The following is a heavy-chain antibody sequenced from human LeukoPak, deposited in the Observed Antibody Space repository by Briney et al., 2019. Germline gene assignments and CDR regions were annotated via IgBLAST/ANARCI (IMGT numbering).Heavy chain of an antibody. J-gene: IGHJ6*02. D-gene: IGHD3-22*01. CDR2: ISSSSSTI. CDR1: GFTFSSYS. V-gene: IGHV3-48*02. Sequence: GGSLRLSCAASGFTFSSYSMNWVRQAPGKGLEWVSYISSSSSTIYYADSVKGRFTISRDNAKNSLYLQMNSLRDEDTAVYYCARDRESTYYYDSSGYYGMDVWGQGTTVTVPS. CDR3: ARDRESTYYYDSSGYYGMDV.